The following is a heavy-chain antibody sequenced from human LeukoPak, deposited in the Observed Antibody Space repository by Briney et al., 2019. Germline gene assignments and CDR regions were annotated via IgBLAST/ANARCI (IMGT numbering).Heavy chain of an antibody. Sequence: SQTLSLTCVISGDSIFSNSAAWNWIRQSPSRGLEWLGRTYYRSKWYYDYSVAVKSRVTINPDTSKNQFSLQLSSVTPEDTAVYYCATQQGGNPAYWGQGTLVTVSS. CDR1: GDSIFSNSAA. CDR3: ATQQGGNPAY. D-gene: IGHD1-14*01. CDR2: TYYRSKWYY. V-gene: IGHV6-1*01. J-gene: IGHJ4*02.